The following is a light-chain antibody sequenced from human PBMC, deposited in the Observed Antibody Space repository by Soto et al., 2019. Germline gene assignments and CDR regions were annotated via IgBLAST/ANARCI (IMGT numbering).Light chain of an antibody. J-gene: IGLJ3*02. V-gene: IGLV2-14*03. CDR1: SRDVGGYNY. CDR3: SSYTSSSTVV. Sequence: QSALTQPASVSGSPGQSITISCTGTSRDVGGYNYVSWYQQHPGKAPKLMIYDVSYRPSGVSNRFSGSKSGNTASLTISGLQADDEADYYCSSYTSSSTVVFGGETKLTVL. CDR2: DVS.